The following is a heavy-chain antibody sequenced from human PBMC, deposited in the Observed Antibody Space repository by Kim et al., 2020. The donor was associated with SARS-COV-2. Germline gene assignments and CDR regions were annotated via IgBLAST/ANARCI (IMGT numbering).Heavy chain of an antibody. CDR3: ARALFYYESGGF. Sequence: GGSLRLSCAVSGFTVSSNYMSWVRQAPGKGLEWVSVIHSSGTTYYADSVKGRFIISRDNSKNTVFLQMNSLRAADTAVYYCARALFYYESGGFWGQGTLVTVSS. D-gene: IGHD3-22*01. CDR2: IHSSGTT. CDR1: GFTVSSNY. V-gene: IGHV3-53*01. J-gene: IGHJ4*02.